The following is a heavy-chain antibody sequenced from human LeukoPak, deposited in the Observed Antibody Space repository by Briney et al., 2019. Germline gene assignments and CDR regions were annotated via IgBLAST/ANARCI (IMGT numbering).Heavy chain of an antibody. Sequence: PSQTLSLTCTVSGGSISSGGYYWSWLRQHPGKGLEWIGYIYYSGSTYYNPSLKSRVTISVDTSKNQFSLKLSSVTAADTAVYYCAREGAVEMATIDAFDIWGQGTMVTVSS. V-gene: IGHV4-31*03. CDR1: GGSISSGGYY. CDR3: AREGAVEMATIDAFDI. J-gene: IGHJ3*02. D-gene: IGHD5-12*01. CDR2: IYYSGST.